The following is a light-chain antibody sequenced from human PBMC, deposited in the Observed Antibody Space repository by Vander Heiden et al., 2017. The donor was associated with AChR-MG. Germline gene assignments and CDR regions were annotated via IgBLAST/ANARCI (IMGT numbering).Light chain of an antibody. CDR1: QSISSW. V-gene: IGKV1-5*01. CDR2: DAS. Sequence: DIQMTQSPSTLSASVGDRVTITCRASQSISSWLAWYQQKPGKAPNLLIYDASSLESGVPSRFSGSGSGTEFTLTISSLHPDDFATYYCQLDNSFPLTFGGRTKVEIK. CDR3: QLDNSFPLT. J-gene: IGKJ4*01.